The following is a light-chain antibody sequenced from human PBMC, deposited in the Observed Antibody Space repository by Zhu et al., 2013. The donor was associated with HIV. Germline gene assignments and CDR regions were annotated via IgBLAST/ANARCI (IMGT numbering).Light chain of an antibody. CDR2: DAS. CDR1: QNVGSY. V-gene: IGKV3-11*01. J-gene: IGKJ4*01. Sequence: EIVVTQSPVTLSVSPGERATLSCRASQNVGSYLAWYQLKPGQAPRLLIYDASSRATGIPARFRGSGSGTEFTLTISSLQSEDFAVYYCQQRSSWPLTFGGGTEVQIK. CDR3: QQRSSWPLT.